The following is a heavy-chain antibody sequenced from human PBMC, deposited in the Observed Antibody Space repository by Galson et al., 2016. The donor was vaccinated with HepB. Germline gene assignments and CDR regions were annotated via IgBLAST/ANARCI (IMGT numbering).Heavy chain of an antibody. CDR1: GFTFGRYS. CDR2: VAYDGSNK. J-gene: IGHJ4*02. V-gene: IGHV3-30*18. CDR3: AKSLGVRGDYFDY. D-gene: IGHD7-27*01. Sequence: SLRLSCAASGFTFGRYSMNWVRQAPGKGLEWVAAVAYDGSNKYYTDSVRGRFAISRDNSKNTLYLQMDSLRTEDTAVYYCAKSLGVRGDYFDYWGQGTLVTVSS.